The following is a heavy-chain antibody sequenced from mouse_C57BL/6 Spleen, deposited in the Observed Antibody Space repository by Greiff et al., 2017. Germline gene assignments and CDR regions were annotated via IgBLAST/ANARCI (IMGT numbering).Heavy chain of an antibody. Sequence: QVQLKQPGAELVKPGASVKLSCKASGYTFTSYWMHWVKQRPGQGLEWIGMIHPNSGSTNYNEKFKSKATLTVDKSSSTAYMQLSSLTSEDSAVYYCARGYGSSESAWFAYWGQGTLVTVSA. V-gene: IGHV1-64*01. CDR1: GYTFTSYW. D-gene: IGHD1-1*01. CDR3: ARGYGSSESAWFAY. CDR2: IHPNSGST. J-gene: IGHJ3*01.